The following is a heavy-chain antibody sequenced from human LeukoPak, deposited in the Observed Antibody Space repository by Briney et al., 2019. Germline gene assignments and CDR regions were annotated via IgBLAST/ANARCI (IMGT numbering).Heavy chain of an antibody. J-gene: IGHJ6*03. D-gene: IGHD4-17*01. V-gene: IGHV3-9*01. CDR1: GFTFDDYA. CDR2: ISWNSGSI. Sequence: GGSLRLSCAASGFTFDDYAMHWVRQVPGKGLEWVSGISWNSGSIVYAASVKGRFTISRDNAKNSLYLQMNSLRAEDTAVYYCARDPYNGYYGDDYYYYMDVWGKGTTVTISS. CDR3: ARDPYNGYYGDDYYYYMDV.